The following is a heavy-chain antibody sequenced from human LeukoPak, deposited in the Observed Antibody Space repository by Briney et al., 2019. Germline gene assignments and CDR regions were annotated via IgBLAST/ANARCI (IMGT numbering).Heavy chain of an antibody. CDR1: GFSVSLYG. D-gene: IGHD3-10*01. J-gene: IGHJ4*02. V-gene: IGHV3-30*02. Sequence: GGSLRLSCAASGFSVSLYGMHWVRQAPGKGLEWVAFLRSDTNSEHYAVSVKGRFAISRDTSKDTLNLQMRSLRVEDTALYYCARGLRQAGLAPLEFWGQGTQVIASS. CDR3: ARGLRQAGLAPLEF. CDR2: LRSDTNSE.